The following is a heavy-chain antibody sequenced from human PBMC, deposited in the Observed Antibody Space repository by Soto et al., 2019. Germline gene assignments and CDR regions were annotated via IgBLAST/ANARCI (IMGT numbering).Heavy chain of an antibody. CDR3: ARTYCSSTSCYYYYGMDV. J-gene: IGHJ6*02. D-gene: IGHD2-2*01. Sequence: ASVKVSCKASGYTFTSYGISWVRQAPGQGLEWMGWISAYNGNTNYAQKLQGRVTMTTDTSTSTAYMELRSLRSDDTAVYYCARTYCSSTSCYYYYGMDVWGQGTTVTVYS. CDR2: ISAYNGNT. CDR1: GYTFTSYG. V-gene: IGHV1-18*04.